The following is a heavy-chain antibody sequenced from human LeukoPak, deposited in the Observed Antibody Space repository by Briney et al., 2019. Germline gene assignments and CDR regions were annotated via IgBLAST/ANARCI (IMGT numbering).Heavy chain of an antibody. CDR3: VRGQEVIYTPTFDY. D-gene: IGHD3-16*01. Sequence: GGSLRLSCAASGFTFSSYAMSWVRQAPGKGLEYVSSIGTNGISTYYADSVQDRFTISRDNSKNTLYLQMSSLRPEDTAVYYCVRGQEVIYTPTFDYWGRGAVVTVSS. V-gene: IGHV3-64*03. CDR1: GFTFSSYA. CDR2: IGTNGIST. J-gene: IGHJ4*02.